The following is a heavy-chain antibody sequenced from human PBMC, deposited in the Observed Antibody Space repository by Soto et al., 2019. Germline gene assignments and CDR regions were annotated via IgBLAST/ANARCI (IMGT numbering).Heavy chain of an antibody. Sequence: QVQLQESGPGLVKPSQTLSLTCTVSGGSISSVGYYWNWIRQHPGKDLEWVGYISYSGITHHNPSPKSRLLRSVVTSQSQSSLKLSSVTAADTAVHYCAREVGDLGTSFDPWGQGTLVTVSS. CDR1: GGSISSVGYY. CDR2: ISYSGIT. D-gene: IGHD1-26*01. J-gene: IGHJ5*02. CDR3: AREVGDLGTSFDP. V-gene: IGHV4-31*03.